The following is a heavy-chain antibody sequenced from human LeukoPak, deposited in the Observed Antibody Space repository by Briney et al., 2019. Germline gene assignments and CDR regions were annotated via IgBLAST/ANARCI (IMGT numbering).Heavy chain of an antibody. J-gene: IGHJ3*02. CDR1: GGSISSSSYY. V-gene: IGHV4-39*07. CDR3: AREGHAFDI. CDR2: IYYRGST. Sequence: SETLSLTCTVSGGSISSSSYYWDWIRQPPGKGLEWIGSIYYRGSTYYNPSLKSRVTISVDTSKNQFSLKLSSVTAADTAVYYCAREGHAFDIWGQGTMVTVSS.